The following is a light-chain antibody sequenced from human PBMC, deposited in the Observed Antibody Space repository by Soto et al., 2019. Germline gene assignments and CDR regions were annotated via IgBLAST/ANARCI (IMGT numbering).Light chain of an antibody. CDR2: GAS. CDR1: QSLNRN. CDR3: QHANDWPPAFT. J-gene: IGKJ3*01. Sequence: EILMTQSPATLSVSPGERATLSCRASQSLNRNLAWYQQKPGQAPRLIIYGASTRASGIPARFSGSGSGTGFTLTISRLRSEDFALYYGQHANDWPPAFTFGPGTKVDL. V-gene: IGKV3D-15*01.